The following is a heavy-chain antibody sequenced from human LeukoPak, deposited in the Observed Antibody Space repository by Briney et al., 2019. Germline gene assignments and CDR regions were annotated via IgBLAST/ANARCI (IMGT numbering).Heavy chain of an antibody. D-gene: IGHD3-3*01. J-gene: IGHJ5*02. Sequence: GGSLRLSCAASGFTFSDYYMSWIRQAPGKGLEWVSYISSSGSTIYYADSVKGRFTISRDNAKNSLYLKMNSLRAEDTAVYYCARYYDFWSGYQVYNWFDPWGQGTLVTVSS. CDR2: ISSSGSTI. CDR3: ARYYDFWSGYQVYNWFDP. V-gene: IGHV3-11*01. CDR1: GFTFSDYY.